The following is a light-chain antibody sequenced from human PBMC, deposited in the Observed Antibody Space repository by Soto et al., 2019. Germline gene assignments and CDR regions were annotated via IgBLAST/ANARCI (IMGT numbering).Light chain of an antibody. J-gene: IGLJ1*01. CDR2: EVT. CDR1: SSDVGSYNR. V-gene: IGLV2-18*02. CDR3: SSYTSSSTYV. Sequence: QSALTQPTSVSGSPGQSVTISCTGTSSDVGSYNRVSWYQQPPGTAPKLMIYEVTNRPSGVPDRFSGSKSGNTASLTISWLQAEDEADYYCSSYTSSSTYVFGTGTKLTVL.